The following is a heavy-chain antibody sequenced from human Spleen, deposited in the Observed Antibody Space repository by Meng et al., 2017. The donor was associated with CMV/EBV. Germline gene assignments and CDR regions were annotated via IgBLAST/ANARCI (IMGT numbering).Heavy chain of an antibody. CDR1: GFSFSTYN. V-gene: IGHV3-48*04. Sequence: GESLKISCAASGFSFSTYNMNWVRQAPGKGPEWVSYISTSSSIIYYADSVKGRFTISRDNAKNSLYLQMNSLRADDSAVYYCARDGQGMDVWGQGTTVTVSS. J-gene: IGHJ6*02. CDR3: ARDGQGMDV. CDR2: ISTSSSII.